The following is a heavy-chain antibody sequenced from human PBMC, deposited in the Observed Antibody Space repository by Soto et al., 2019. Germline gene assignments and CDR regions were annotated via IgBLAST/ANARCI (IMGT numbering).Heavy chain of an antibody. CDR2: ISSDGSDK. CDR3: AKGSEVARQELDY. D-gene: IGHD2-15*01. Sequence: QVQLVESGGGVVQPGRSLRLSCAASGFTFSNFGMHWVRQAPGKGLEWVAVISSDGSDKYYSDSVKGRFTISRDNSKNTLFLKMNSLRVEDTAVYYWAKGSEVARQELDYWGQGTLVTVSS. V-gene: IGHV3-30*18. J-gene: IGHJ4*02. CDR1: GFTFSNFG.